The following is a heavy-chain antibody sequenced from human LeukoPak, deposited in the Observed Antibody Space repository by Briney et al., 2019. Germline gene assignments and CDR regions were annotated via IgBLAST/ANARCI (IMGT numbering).Heavy chain of an antibody. J-gene: IGHJ5*02. CDR3: ARGSLDDYGGNSARYSWFDA. V-gene: IGHV4-31*03. CDR2: IYYSGST. CDR1: GGSISSGGYY. D-gene: IGHD4-23*01. Sequence: PSQTLSLTCTVSGGSISSGGYYWSWIRQHPGKGLEWIGYIYYSGSTYYNPSLKSRVTISVDTSKNQFSLKLSSVTAADTAVYYCARGSLDDYGGNSARYSWFDAWGQGILVTVSS.